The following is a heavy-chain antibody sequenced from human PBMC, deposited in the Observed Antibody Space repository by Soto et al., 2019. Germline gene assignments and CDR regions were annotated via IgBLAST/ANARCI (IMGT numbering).Heavy chain of an antibody. CDR3: AKILSVTTNYWHGMDV. D-gene: IGHD4-17*01. J-gene: IGHJ6*02. CDR2: ISGSDNRV. V-gene: IGHV3-23*01. Sequence: PGGSLRLSCAASGFTFSTYHMVWVRQAPGKGLESVASISGSDNRVFYADSVKGRFTVSRDNSKNTLYLQMNSLRVEDSAVYYCAKILSVTTNYWHGMDVWGQGTKVTVSS. CDR1: GFTFSTYH.